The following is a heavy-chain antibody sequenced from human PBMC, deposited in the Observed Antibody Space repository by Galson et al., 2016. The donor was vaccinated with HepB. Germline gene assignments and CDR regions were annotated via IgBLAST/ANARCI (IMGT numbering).Heavy chain of an antibody. CDR1: GGSINNYNDY. Sequence: SETLSLTCTVSGGSINNYNDYWAWIRQTPGKGLEWIGSIFYTDSTYYSTSLKSRVTISVDTTKNQFSLKLSSVTAADTAVYYCAGLPHSSGWNYYYGMDVWGQGTTVTVSS. V-gene: IGHV4-39*01. CDR2: IFYTDST. CDR3: AGLPHSSGWNYYYGMDV. D-gene: IGHD6-19*01. J-gene: IGHJ6*02.